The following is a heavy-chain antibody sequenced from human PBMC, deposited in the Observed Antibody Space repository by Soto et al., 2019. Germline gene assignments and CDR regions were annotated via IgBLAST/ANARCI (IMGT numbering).Heavy chain of an antibody. CDR3: ARGGSQDYCDSSGYHNWFDP. CDR1: GGSISSGGYS. J-gene: IGHJ5*02. Sequence: PSETLSLTCAVSGGSISSGGYSWSWIRQPPGKGLEWIGYIYHSGSTYYNPSLKSRVTISVDRSKNQFSLKLSSVTAADTAVYYCARGGSQDYCDSSGYHNWFDPWGQGTLVAVSS. V-gene: IGHV4-30-2*01. D-gene: IGHD3-22*01. CDR2: IYHSGST.